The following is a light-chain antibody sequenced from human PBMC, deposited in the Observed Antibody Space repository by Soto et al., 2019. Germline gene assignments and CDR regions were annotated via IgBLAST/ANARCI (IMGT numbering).Light chain of an antibody. CDR2: GAS. J-gene: IGKJ1*01. CDR1: QSVIHNH. Sequence: ELTVSAGTLTLSPGERATLSCRGSQSVIHNHIGRYQQTPGQAPRRLIFGASFRATGIPDRFSGSGSGTDFPLTISRLEPEDFAVYSSQQYGSSPATLGQGTKVDTK. CDR3: QQYGSSPAT. V-gene: IGKV3-20*01.